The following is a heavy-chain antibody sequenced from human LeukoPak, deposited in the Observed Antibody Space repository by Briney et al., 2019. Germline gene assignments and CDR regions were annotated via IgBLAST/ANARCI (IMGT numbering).Heavy chain of an antibody. J-gene: IGHJ4*02. CDR2: INHSGST. D-gene: IGHD5-18*01. V-gene: IGHV4-34*01. CDR1: GGSFSSYY. Sequence: PSETLSLTCAVYGGSFSSYYWSWIRQPPGKGLEWIGEINHSGSTNYNPSLKSRVTISVDTSKNQFSLKLSSVTAADTAVYYCARGLLLNTAMDNWGQGTLVTVSS. CDR3: ARGLLLNTAMDN.